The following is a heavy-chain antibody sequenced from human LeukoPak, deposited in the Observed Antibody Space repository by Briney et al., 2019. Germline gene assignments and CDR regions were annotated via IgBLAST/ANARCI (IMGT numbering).Heavy chain of an antibody. J-gene: IGHJ4*02. CDR3: AKDPGYQVVYCFDY. CDR1: GFTFSSYE. V-gene: IGHV3-48*01. D-gene: IGHD2-2*01. Sequence: GGSLRLSCAASGFTFSSYEMNWVRQAPGKGLEWVSYISSSSSTIYYADSVKGRFTISRDNSKNTLYLQMNSLRVEDTAVYYCAKDPGYQVVYCFDYWGQGTLVTVSS. CDR2: ISSSSSTI.